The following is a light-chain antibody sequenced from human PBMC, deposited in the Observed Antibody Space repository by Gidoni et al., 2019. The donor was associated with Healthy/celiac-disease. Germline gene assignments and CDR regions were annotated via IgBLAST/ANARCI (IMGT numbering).Light chain of an antibody. CDR3: QSADSSGTYVV. J-gene: IGLJ2*01. CDR1: ALPKQY. CDR2: KDS. V-gene: IGLV3-25*03. Sequence: SSELTPPPSVSVSPGQTARITCTGDALPKQYAYWYQQKPGQAPVLVIYKDSERPSGIPERFSGSSSGTTVTLTISGVQAEDEADDYCQSADSSGTYVVFGGGTKLTVL.